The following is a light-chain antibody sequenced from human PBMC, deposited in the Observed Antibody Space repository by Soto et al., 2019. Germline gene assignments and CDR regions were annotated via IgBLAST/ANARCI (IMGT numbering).Light chain of an antibody. Sequence: QSALTQPPSASGSPGQSVTISCTGTSSDVGDSNYVSWYQQHPGKAPKLMVYEVSKRPSGVPDRFSGSKSGNTASLTVSGLQAEDEADYYCSSYAGSNNLVFGGGTKGTVL. CDR3: SSYAGSNNLV. J-gene: IGLJ3*02. V-gene: IGLV2-8*01. CDR1: SSDVGDSNY. CDR2: EVS.